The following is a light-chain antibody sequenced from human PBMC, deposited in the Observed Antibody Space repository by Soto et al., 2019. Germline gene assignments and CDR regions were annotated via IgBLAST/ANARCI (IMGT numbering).Light chain of an antibody. J-gene: IGKJ4*01. Sequence: EIVMTQSPATLSVSPGERATLSYRASQSVSSNLAWYQQKPGQATSLIIYGASTRATGIPARFSGSGSGTEFTLTLSSLQSEDFAVYYCQQYNNWPPVTFGGGTKVDIK. CDR1: QSVSSN. CDR3: QQYNNWPPVT. V-gene: IGKV3-15*01. CDR2: GAS.